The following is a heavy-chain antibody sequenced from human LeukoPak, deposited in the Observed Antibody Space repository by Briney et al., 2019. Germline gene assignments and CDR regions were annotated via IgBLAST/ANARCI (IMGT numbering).Heavy chain of an antibody. CDR3: ARHAADSSGLYNYYGMDV. J-gene: IGHJ6*02. D-gene: IGHD3-22*01. V-gene: IGHV4-39*01. CDR2: IYYSGTT. CDR1: GGSTSTSHYY. Sequence: SETLPLTCTVSGGSTSTSHYYWAWIRLPPGKGLEWIGSIYYSGTTSYNPSLKSRVIISINTSKNELSLRLSFVTAADTAVYYCARHAADSSGLYNYYGMDVWGQGTTVTVSS.